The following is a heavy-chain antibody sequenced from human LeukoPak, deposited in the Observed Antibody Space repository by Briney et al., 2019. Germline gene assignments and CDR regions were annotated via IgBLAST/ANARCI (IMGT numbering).Heavy chain of an antibody. CDR2: INWNGGST. V-gene: IGHV3-20*04. Sequence: AGGSLRRSCAASGFTFDDYGMRWLRQAPGKGLEWCSGINWNGGSTGYADSVKGRLTISRDNAKNSLYLQMNSLRAEDTALYYCARAGGITIFGVVIDEDAFDIWGQGTMVTVSS. CDR1: GFTFDDYG. CDR3: ARAGGITIFGVVIDEDAFDI. D-gene: IGHD3-3*01. J-gene: IGHJ3*02.